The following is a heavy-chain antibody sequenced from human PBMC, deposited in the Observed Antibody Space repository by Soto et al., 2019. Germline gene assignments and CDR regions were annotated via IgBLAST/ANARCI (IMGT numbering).Heavy chain of an antibody. D-gene: IGHD3-10*01. V-gene: IGHV3-48*02. CDR1: GFTFSSYV. CDR3: ARGGGFFDY. Sequence: EVQLVESGGGLVQPGGSLRLSCAASGFTFSSYVINWVRQAPGKGLEWVSYISISSSTRYYADSVRGRFTISRDNAKNSLYLQMNILRDDDTAVYYCARGGGFFDYWGQGTLVTVSS. CDR2: ISISSSTR. J-gene: IGHJ4*02.